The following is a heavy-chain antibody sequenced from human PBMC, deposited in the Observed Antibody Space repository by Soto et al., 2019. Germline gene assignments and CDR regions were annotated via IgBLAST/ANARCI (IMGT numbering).Heavy chain of an antibody. J-gene: IGHJ4*02. CDR2: IDEYGNTI. CDR1: GFTFSSYW. CDR3: TRDIGGKGAY. D-gene: IGHD3-10*01. V-gene: IGHV3-74*01. Sequence: EVQLVESGGGLVQPGGSLRLSCATSGFTFSSYWMHWVRQVPGKGLLWVSRIDEYGNTINYADSVRGRFTISRDNARKNLYLEMNSLRAEDTAPYYCTRDIGGKGAYWGPGTLVTVSS.